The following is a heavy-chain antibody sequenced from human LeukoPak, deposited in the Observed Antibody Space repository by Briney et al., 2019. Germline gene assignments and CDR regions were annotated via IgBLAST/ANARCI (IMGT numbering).Heavy chain of an antibody. J-gene: IGHJ5*02. Sequence: SETLSLTCTVSGGSITNYYWSWIRQPPGKGLEWIGYIYYSGSTYYNSSLKSRVTISVDTSKNQFSLKLSSVTAADTAVYYCARENSSGYYPGFDPWGQGTLVTVSS. CDR3: ARENSSGYYPGFDP. CDR1: GGSITNYY. D-gene: IGHD3-22*01. V-gene: IGHV4-59*12. CDR2: IYYSGST.